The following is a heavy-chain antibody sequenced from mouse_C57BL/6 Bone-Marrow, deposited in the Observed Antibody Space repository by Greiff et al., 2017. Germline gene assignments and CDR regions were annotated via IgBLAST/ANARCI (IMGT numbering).Heavy chain of an antibody. D-gene: IGHD2-4*01. V-gene: IGHV14-2*01. Sequence: VQLQQSGAELVKPGASVKLSCTASGFNIKDYYMHWVKQRTEQGLEWIGWIDPEDGDTQYAPKFQGKATITEDTSSNTAYLQLSSLTSEDTAVYYCAFYDYYYFDLWGQGNALTVTS. CDR1: GFNIKDYY. CDR2: IDPEDGDT. J-gene: IGHJ2*01. CDR3: AFYDYYYFDL.